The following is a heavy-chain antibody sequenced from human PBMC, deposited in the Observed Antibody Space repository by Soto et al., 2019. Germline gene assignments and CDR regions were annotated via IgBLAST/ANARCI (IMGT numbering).Heavy chain of an antibody. CDR1: GFTFSASC. Sequence: GGSLRLSCAASGFTFSASCMAWVRQAPGTGLEWVGRTRNRANSYSTEYAASVKGRFTVSRDDSKDSVYLQMNNLMTEDTAVYYCARSPKTTGFPEFDCWGEGILVTVSS. D-gene: IGHD4-17*01. CDR2: TRNRANSYST. CDR3: ARSPKTTGFPEFDC. J-gene: IGHJ4*02. V-gene: IGHV3-72*01.